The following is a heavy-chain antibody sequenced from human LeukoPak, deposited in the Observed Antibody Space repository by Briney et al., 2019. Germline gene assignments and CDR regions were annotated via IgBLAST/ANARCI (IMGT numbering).Heavy chain of an antibody. CDR2: INHSGST. CDR1: GGSFSGYY. V-gene: IGHV4-34*01. J-gene: IGHJ4*02. Sequence: KASETLSLTCAVYGGSFSGYYWSWIRQPPGKGLEWIGEINHSGSTNYNPSLKSRVTISVDTSKNQFSLKLSSVTAADTAVYYCARGRTGYNNPFVNYWGQGTLVTVSS. D-gene: IGHD5-24*01. CDR3: ARGRTGYNNPFVNY.